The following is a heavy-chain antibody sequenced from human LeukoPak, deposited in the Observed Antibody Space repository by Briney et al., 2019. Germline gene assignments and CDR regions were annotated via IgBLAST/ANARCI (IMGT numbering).Heavy chain of an antibody. J-gene: IGHJ4*02. V-gene: IGHV3-30*18. CDR2: ISYDGTHT. CDR1: GFTFGSYS. Sequence: GGSLRLSCAASGFTFGSYSMNWVRQSPGKGLGWVAIISYDGTHTYYADSVKGRFTISRDNSRDTLYLQMNSLRVEDTAVYYCAKGVGTSSTGELPYYFDYWGQGSLVTVSS. CDR3: AKGVGTSSTGELPYYFDY. D-gene: IGHD3-10*01.